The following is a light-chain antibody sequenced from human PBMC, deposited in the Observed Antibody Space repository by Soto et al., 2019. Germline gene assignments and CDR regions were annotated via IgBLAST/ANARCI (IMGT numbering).Light chain of an antibody. CDR2: DAS. Sequence: IVLTQSPATLSLWPGETAILSCRASQSVSSSLSWYQQEPGQAPRLLIYDASSRAPGVPARFSGSGSGTDFTLTISSLEPEDFALYYCQQRSSWITFGQGTRLEIE. CDR3: QQRSSWIT. V-gene: IGKV3-11*01. J-gene: IGKJ5*01. CDR1: QSVSSS.